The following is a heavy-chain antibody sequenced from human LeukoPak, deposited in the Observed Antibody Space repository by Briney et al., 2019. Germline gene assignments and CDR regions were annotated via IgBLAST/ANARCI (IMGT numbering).Heavy chain of an antibody. D-gene: IGHD3-3*01. J-gene: IGHJ6*02. CDR3: AKKRDDFWSSYYYYYYGMDV. V-gene: IGHV3-23*01. CDR1: GFTFSSYA. CDR2: ISGSGGST. Sequence: GGSLRRSCAAYGFTFSSYAMSWVRQAPGKGLEGVSDISGSGGSTYYADPVKGRITISRDNSKNTLYLQRTSLRAEDTAVYYCAKKRDDFWSSYYYYYYGMDVWGQGTTVTVSS.